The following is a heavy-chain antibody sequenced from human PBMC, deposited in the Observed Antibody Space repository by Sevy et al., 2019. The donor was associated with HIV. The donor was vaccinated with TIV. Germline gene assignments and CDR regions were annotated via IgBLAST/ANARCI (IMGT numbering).Heavy chain of an antibody. J-gene: IGHJ3*02. D-gene: IGHD2-21*02. Sequence: ASVKVSCKASGYTFTGYYMNWVRQAPGQGLEWMGWINPNSSDTQYSEEFQGRVTMTRDTSISTAYMQLSSLRSDDTAVYYCARDFLAVTSIPSDAFDIWGQGTMVTVSS. CDR2: INPNSSDT. V-gene: IGHV1-2*02. CDR3: ARDFLAVTSIPSDAFDI. CDR1: GYTFTGYY.